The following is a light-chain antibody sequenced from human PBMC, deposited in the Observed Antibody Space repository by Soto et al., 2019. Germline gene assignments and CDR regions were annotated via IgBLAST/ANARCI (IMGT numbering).Light chain of an antibody. J-gene: IGLJ1*01. Sequence: QSALTQPASVSGSPGQSITISCTGTSSDVGAYDFVSWYQQHPDKAPKLMIYEVSNRPSGVSNRFSSSKSVNAATLTISGLQAEDEADYYCCSYTSSSTRVFGTGTKLTVL. CDR2: EVS. V-gene: IGLV2-14*03. CDR1: SSDVGAYDF. CDR3: CSYTSSSTRV.